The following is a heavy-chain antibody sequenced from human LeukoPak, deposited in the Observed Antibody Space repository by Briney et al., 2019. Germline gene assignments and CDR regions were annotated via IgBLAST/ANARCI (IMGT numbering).Heavy chain of an antibody. CDR3: ARKDYFDY. V-gene: IGHV1-2*02. J-gene: IGHJ4*02. CDR1: GYTFTGYY. CDR2: INPNSGGT. Sequence: ASVKVSCKASGYTFTGYYMHWVRRAPGQGLEWMGWINPNSGGTNYAQKFQGRVTMTRDTSTSTAYTELSRLTSDDTAIYYCARKDYFDYWGQGTLVTVSS.